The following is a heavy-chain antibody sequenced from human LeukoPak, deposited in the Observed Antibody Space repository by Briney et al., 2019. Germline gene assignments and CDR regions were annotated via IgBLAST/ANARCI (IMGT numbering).Heavy chain of an antibody. CDR2: ISGSGGST. CDR3: ARGLVATNTFDY. D-gene: IGHD2-8*01. V-gene: IGHV3-23*01. Sequence: PGGSLRLSCAASGFTFSSYAMSWVRQAPGKGLEWVSAISGSGGSTYYADSVKGRFTISRDNSKNTLYLQMNSLRAEDTAVYYCARGLVATNTFDYWGQGTLVTVSS. CDR1: GFTFSSYA. J-gene: IGHJ4*02.